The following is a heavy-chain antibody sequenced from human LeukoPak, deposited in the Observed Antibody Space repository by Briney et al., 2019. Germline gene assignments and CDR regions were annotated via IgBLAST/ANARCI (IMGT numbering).Heavy chain of an antibody. V-gene: IGHV4-34*01. CDR1: GGSFSGYY. Sequence: SETLSLTCAVYGGSFSGYYWSWIRQPPGKGLEWIGEINHSGSTNYNPSLKSRVTISVDTSKNQFSLKLSSVTAADTAVYYCARGRQMATXXXYFDYWGQGTLVTVSS. CDR2: INHSGST. D-gene: IGHD5-24*01. CDR3: ARGRQMATXXXYFDY. J-gene: IGHJ4*02.